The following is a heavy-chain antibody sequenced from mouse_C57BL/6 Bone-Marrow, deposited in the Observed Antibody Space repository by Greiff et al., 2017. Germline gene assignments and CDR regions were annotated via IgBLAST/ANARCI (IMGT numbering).Heavy chain of an antibody. Sequence: QVQLQQPGAELVKPGASVKLSCKASGYTFTSYWMHWVKQRPGQGLEWIGMIHPNSGSTNYNEKFKSKATLTVDKSSSTAYMQLSSLTSEDSAVYYCARPVITTVERAFDYWGQGTTLTVSS. CDR1: GYTFTSYW. D-gene: IGHD1-1*01. V-gene: IGHV1-64*01. CDR2: IHPNSGST. CDR3: ARPVITTVERAFDY. J-gene: IGHJ2*01.